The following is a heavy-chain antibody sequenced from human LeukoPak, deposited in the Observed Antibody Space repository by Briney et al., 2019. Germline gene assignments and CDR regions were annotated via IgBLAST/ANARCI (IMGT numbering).Heavy chain of an antibody. V-gene: IGHV4-34*01. CDR1: GGSFSGYY. Sequence: SETLSLTCTVYGGSFSGYYWSWIRQPPGKGLEWIGEINHSGSTYYNPSLKSRVTISADMSKNQFSLKLNSLTAADTAVYYCARNIDLSVGEFDYWGQGTLVTVSS. CDR3: ARNIDLSVGEFDY. CDR2: INHSGST. D-gene: IGHD2/OR15-2a*01. J-gene: IGHJ4*02.